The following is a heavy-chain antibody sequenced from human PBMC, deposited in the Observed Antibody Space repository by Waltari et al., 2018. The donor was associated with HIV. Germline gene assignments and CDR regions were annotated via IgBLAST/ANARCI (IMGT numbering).Heavy chain of an antibody. CDR1: GFTFSSYG. J-gene: IGHJ4*02. V-gene: IGHV3-30*18. D-gene: IGHD1-26*01. CDR2: KSFGGRNE. CDR3: AKEGWELLQFGYYFDY. Sequence: QVQLVESGGGVVQPGKSLRLSCAASGFTFSSYGIHWVRQAPGKGLDWVAVKSFGGRNEYYADSVKGRFTISRDNSKNTVYLQMNSLRAEDTAVYYCAKEGWELLQFGYYFDYWGQGTLVTVSS.